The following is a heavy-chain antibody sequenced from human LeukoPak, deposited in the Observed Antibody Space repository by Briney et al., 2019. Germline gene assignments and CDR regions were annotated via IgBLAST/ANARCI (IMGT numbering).Heavy chain of an antibody. V-gene: IGHV1-2*06. D-gene: IGHD7-27*01. CDR3: ARDLPSTPNWELDY. CDR1: GYTFTGYY. CDR2: INPNSGGT. J-gene: IGHJ4*02. Sequence: GASVKVSCKASGYTFTGYYMHWVRQAPGQGLEWMGRINPNSGGTNSAQTFQDRVTMTRDTSISTAYMELSRLTSDDTAVYYCARDLPSTPNWELDYWGQGTLVTVSS.